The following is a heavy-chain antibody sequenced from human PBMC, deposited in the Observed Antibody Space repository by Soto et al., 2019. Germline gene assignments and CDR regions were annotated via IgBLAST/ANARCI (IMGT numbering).Heavy chain of an antibody. CDR2: ISYDGSNK. D-gene: IGHD6-13*01. J-gene: IGHJ4*02. CDR3: AKERRAAAGTHFDY. Sequence: GGSLRLSCAASGFTFSSYGMHWVRQAPGKGLAWVAVISYDGSNKYYADSVKGRFTISRDNSKNTLYLQMNSLRAEDTAVYYCAKERRAAAGTHFDYWGQGTLVTVSS. V-gene: IGHV3-30*18. CDR1: GFTFSSYG.